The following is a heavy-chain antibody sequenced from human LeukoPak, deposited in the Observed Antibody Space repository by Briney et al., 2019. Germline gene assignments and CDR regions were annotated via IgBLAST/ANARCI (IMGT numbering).Heavy chain of an antibody. CDR1: GYTFTSHH. CDR3: ARATLTTHYGMDV. J-gene: IGHJ6*02. Sequence: ASVKVSCKASGYTFTSHHMHWVRQAPGQGLEWMGIVNPSGGSTGYAQKFQGRVTLTRDTSTSTVYMELSSLRSDDTAVYYCARATLTTHYGMDVWGQGPTVTVSS. D-gene: IGHD2-15*01. V-gene: IGHV1-46*01. CDR2: VNPSGGST.